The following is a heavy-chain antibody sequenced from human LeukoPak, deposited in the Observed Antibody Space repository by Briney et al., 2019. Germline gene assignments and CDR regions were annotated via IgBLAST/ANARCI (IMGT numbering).Heavy chain of an antibody. CDR2: ISGSGGST. CDR1: GFTFSSYA. J-gene: IGHJ4*02. Sequence: GGSLRLSCAASGFTFSSYATSWVRQAPGKGLEWVSAISGSGGSTYYADSVKGRFTISRDNSKNTLYLQMNSLRAEDTAVYYCAKGGNDYGDHNYWGQGTLVTVSS. CDR3: AKGGNDYGDHNY. V-gene: IGHV3-23*01. D-gene: IGHD4-17*01.